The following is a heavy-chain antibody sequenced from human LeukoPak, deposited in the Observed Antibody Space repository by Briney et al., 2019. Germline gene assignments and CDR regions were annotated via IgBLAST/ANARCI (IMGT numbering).Heavy chain of an antibody. V-gene: IGHV3-30-3*01. CDR2: ISYDGSNE. CDR1: GFTFSRYA. CDR3: ARVGYYSSGPFSYFDY. D-gene: IGHD3-10*01. Sequence: QSGGSLRLSCAASGFTFSRYAMHWVRQAPGKGLEWVAVISYDGSNEYYADSVKGRFTISRDSSKNTLYLQMNSLRVEDTAVYYCARVGYYSSGPFSYFDYWGQGTLVTVSS. J-gene: IGHJ4*02.